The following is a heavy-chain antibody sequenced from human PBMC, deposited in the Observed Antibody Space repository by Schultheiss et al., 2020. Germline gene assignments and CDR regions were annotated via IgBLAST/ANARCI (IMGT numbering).Heavy chain of an antibody. D-gene: IGHD3-3*01. J-gene: IGHJ6*02. Sequence: GGSLRLSCAASEFTFSSYWMGWVRQAPGKGLEWVANIKQDGSEKYYVDSVKGRFTISRDDAKNSLYLQLNSLRAEDTAVYYCARGGFGVLYGMDVWGQGTTVTVSS. CDR3: ARGGFGVLYGMDV. V-gene: IGHV3-7*01. CDR1: EFTFSSYW. CDR2: IKQDGSEK.